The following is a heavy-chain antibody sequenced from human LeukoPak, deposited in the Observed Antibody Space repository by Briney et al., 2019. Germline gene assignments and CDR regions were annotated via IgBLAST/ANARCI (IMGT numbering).Heavy chain of an antibody. CDR2: IYYSGST. Sequence: SETLSLTCTVSGGSTSGSSYYWGWIRQPPGKGLEWIGSIYYSGSTYYNPSLKSRVTIDTSKNQFSLKLSSVTAADTAVYYCARRRYCSGGSCHAIDYWGQGTLVTVSS. CDR3: ARRRYCSGGSCHAIDY. D-gene: IGHD2-15*01. J-gene: IGHJ4*02. V-gene: IGHV4-39*01. CDR1: GGSTSGSSYY.